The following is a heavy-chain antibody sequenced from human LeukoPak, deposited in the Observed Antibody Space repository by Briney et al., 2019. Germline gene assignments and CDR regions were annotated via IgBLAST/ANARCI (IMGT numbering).Heavy chain of an antibody. CDR2: IYSGGST. Sequence: GGSLRLSCAASGFTVSSNYMSWVRQAPGKGLEWVSVIYSGGSTYYADSVKGRFTISRDNSKNTLYLQMNSLRAEDTAVYYCARDSSGWFYYFDYWGQGTLVTVSS. V-gene: IGHV3-53*01. CDR1: GFTVSSNY. D-gene: IGHD6-19*01. J-gene: IGHJ4*02. CDR3: ARDSSGWFYYFDY.